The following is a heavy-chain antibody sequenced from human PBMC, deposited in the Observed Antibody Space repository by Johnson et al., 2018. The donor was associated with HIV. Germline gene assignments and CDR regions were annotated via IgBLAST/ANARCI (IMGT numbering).Heavy chain of an antibody. D-gene: IGHD3-22*01. CDR1: GFTFDDYG. CDR3: ARALYFYDSTSPLESEAFDI. V-gene: IGHV3-20*04. CDR2: INWNGGTN. J-gene: IGHJ3*02. Sequence: EVQLVESGGGVVRPGGSLRLSCAASGFTFDDYGMSWARQPPGKGLEWVSGINWNGGTNDYADSVKGRFTISRDNAKNSLYLQMNSLRAEDTALYYCARALYFYDSTSPLESEAFDIWVQGTMVTVSS.